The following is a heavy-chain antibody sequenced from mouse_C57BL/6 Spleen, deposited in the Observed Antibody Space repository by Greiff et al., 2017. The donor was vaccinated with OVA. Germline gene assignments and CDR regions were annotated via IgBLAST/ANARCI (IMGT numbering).Heavy chain of an antibody. CDR2: FHPYNDDT. V-gene: IGHV1-47*01. D-gene: IGHD2-1*01. J-gene: IGHJ2*01. CDR3: ERRGWYKGIFDY. Sequence: VQLQQSGAELVKPGASVKMSCKASGYTFTTYPIEWMKQNHGKSLEWIGNFHPYNDDTKYNEKFKSKATLTVEKSSSTLYLELSRLTSDDSAVYYCERRGWYKGIFDYWGKGTTLTVSS. CDR1: GYTFTTYP.